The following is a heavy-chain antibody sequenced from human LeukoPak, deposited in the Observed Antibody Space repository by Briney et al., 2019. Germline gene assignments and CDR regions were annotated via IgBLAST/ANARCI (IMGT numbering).Heavy chain of an antibody. CDR1: GFAFISTS. Sequence: PGGSLRLSCAASGFAFISTSIQWDRQAPGKGLEWLSYSSTVTGNIYYADSVKGRFAISRDNAKSSLYLQMSSLRAEDTAVYFCATTGNFYDMDVWGNGTTVTVSS. D-gene: IGHD1-1*01. CDR3: ATTGNFYDMDV. J-gene: IGHJ6*03. V-gene: IGHV3-48*04. CDR2: SSTVTGNI.